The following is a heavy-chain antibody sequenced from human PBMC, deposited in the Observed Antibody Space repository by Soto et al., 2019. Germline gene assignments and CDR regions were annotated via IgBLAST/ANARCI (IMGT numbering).Heavy chain of an antibody. V-gene: IGHV4-59*01. CDR3: ARYGSGSYIPYFDY. CDR2: IYYSGSI. D-gene: IGHD3-10*01. J-gene: IGHJ4*02. Sequence: PSETLSLTCTVSGGSISSYYWSWIRQPPGKGLEWIGYIYYSGSINYNPSLKSRVTISVDTSKNQFSLKLSSVTAADTAVYYCARYGSGSYIPYFDYWGQGTLVTVSS. CDR1: GGSISSYY.